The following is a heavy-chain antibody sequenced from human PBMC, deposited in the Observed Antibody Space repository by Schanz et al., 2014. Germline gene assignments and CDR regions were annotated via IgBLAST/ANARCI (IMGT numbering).Heavy chain of an antibody. Sequence: QVQLQESGPGLVKPSETLSLTCTVSGGSINSYYWTWIRQPPGKRLEGIGYNYYSGSTNYNPSLRSRVTIIGDTSKTQFSLKLYSVTAVDTAVYYCARKAPDYYASGSKNWFDPWGQGTLVTVSS. CDR3: ARKAPDYYASGSKNWFDP. V-gene: IGHV4-59*01. D-gene: IGHD3-10*01. CDR2: NYYSGST. CDR1: GGSINSYY. J-gene: IGHJ5*02.